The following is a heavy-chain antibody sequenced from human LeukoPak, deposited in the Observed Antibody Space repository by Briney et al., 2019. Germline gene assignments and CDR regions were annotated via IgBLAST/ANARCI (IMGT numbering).Heavy chain of an antibody. CDR2: INPSDGDT. J-gene: IGHJ4*02. V-gene: IGHV1-46*01. CDR1: GYTFRSYY. D-gene: IGHD3-16*01. CDR3: AKELGYSKKFDY. Sequence: ASVKVSCKASGYTFRSYYLHWVRQAPGQGLEWMGTINPSDGDTNYAQKFQGRLTTTRDTSTSTVYMELSSLSSDDTAVYFCAKELGYSKKFDYWGQGTLATVSS.